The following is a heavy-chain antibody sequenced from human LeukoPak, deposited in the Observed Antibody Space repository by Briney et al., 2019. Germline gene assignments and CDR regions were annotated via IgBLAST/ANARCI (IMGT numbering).Heavy chain of an antibody. D-gene: IGHD3-22*01. CDR2: INHSGST. V-gene: IGHV4-34*01. CDR3: ARGKGITMIVKRWYFDY. J-gene: IGHJ4*02. CDR1: GGCFSGYY. Sequence: PSETLSLTCAVYGGCFSGYYWSWIRQPPGKGLEWIGEINHSGSTNYNPSLKSRVTISVDTSKNQFSLKLSSVTAADTAVYYCARGKGITMIVKRWYFDYWGQGTLVTVSS.